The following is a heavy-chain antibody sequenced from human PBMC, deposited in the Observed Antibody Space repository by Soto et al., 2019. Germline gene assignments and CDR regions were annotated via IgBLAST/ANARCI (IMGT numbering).Heavy chain of an antibody. V-gene: IGHV3-21*01. CDR2: ISASSDYI. CDR3: ARVRAIHCVTIRRCPSPSMGYGMDI. CDR1: GFTFSSYD. J-gene: IGHJ6*01. D-gene: IGHD3-3*01. Sequence: GGSLRLSCAASGFTFSSYDMPWVRQAPGKGLEWVSSISASSDYIYYAGSVKGRFTISRDNAMDSLHLQLNSLRGEDTAAYFFARVRAIHCVTIRRCPSPSMGYGMDIRRRGTTVAASS.